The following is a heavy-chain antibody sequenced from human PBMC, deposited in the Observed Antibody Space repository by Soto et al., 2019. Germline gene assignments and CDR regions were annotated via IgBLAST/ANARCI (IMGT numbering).Heavy chain of an antibody. D-gene: IGHD3-22*01. CDR3: AKEGWLSPPYYFDY. J-gene: IGHJ4*02. CDR2: ISGSGGST. CDR1: GFTFSSYA. V-gene: IGHV3-23*01. Sequence: GESLKISCAASGFTFSSYAMSWVRQAPGKGLEWVSAISGSGGSTYYADSVKGRFTISRDNSKNTLYLQMNSLRAEDTAVYYCAKEGWLSPPYYFDYWGQGTLVTVSS.